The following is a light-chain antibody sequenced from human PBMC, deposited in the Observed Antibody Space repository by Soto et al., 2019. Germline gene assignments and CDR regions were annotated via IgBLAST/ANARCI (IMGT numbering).Light chain of an antibody. CDR3: QQYDTWPPMYT. CDR2: GAS. V-gene: IGKV3-15*01. Sequence: EIVMTQSPATLSVSPGGRATLSCRASQSVSDNLAWYQQKPSQPPRLLIYGASTRATGIPARFSGSGSGTEFTLTISSLQSEDFAVYYCQQYDTWPPMYTFGQGTNLEIK. CDR1: QSVSDN. J-gene: IGKJ2*01.